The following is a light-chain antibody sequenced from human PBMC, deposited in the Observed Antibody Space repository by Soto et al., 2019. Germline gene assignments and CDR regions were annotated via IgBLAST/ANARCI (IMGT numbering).Light chain of an antibody. CDR1: RSDIGTYDL. V-gene: IGLV2-14*01. Sequence: QSVLSPPASVSGSLGQSITISCTGTRSDIGTYDLVSWYQQHPGKAPQLIIYEVTNRPSGVSNRFSGSKSGNTASLTISGLQAEDEADYYCTSYTTSSTVVIGGGTKVTVL. CDR3: TSYTTSSTVV. CDR2: EVT. J-gene: IGLJ2*01.